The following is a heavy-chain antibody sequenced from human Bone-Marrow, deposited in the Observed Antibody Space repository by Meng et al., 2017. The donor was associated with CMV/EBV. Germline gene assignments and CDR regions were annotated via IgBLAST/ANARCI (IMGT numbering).Heavy chain of an antibody. CDR2: IKQDGSEK. CDR3: ARGSGYQFDY. V-gene: IGHV3-7*01. J-gene: IGHJ4*02. CDR1: GFTFSSYW. D-gene: IGHD3-22*01. Sequence: GESLKISCAASGFTFSSYWMSWVRQAPGKGLEWVANIKQDGSEKYYVDSVKGRFTTSRDNAKNSLYLQMNSLRAEDTAVYYCARGSGYQFDYWGQGTLVTVSS.